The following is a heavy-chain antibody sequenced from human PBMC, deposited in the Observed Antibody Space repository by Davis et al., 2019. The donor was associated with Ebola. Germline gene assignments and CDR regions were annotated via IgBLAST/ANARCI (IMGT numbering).Heavy chain of an antibody. V-gene: IGHV3-23*01. J-gene: IGHJ4*02. CDR2: LGTSADT. Sequence: PGGSLRLSCVDSGFMFSTYVMSWVRQAPGKGLEWVSTLGTSADTYYADSVQGRFTISRDNSKNTLYLQMNSLRADDTAVYYCAREGKYRDESRTFDYWGQGTLVTVSS. CDR3: AREGKYRDESRTFDY. CDR1: GFMFSTYV. D-gene: IGHD2-2*01.